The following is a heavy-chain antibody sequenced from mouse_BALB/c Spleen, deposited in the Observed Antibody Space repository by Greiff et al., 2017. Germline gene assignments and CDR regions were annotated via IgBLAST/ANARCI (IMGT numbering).Heavy chain of an antibody. D-gene: IGHD1-1*02. Sequence: EVQVVESGGGLVQPGGSRKLSCAASGFTFSSFGMHWVRQAPEKGLEWVAYISSGSSTNYYADTVKGRFTISRDNPKNTLFLQMTSLRSEDTAMYYCASFYGGYCFDYWGQGTTLTVSS. V-gene: IGHV5-17*02. CDR2: ISSGSSTN. CDR1: GFTFSSFG. CDR3: ASFYGGYCFDY. J-gene: IGHJ2*01.